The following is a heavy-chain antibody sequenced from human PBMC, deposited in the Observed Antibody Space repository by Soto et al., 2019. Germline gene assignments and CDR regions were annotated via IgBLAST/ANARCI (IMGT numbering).Heavy chain of an antibody. D-gene: IGHD5-18*01. CDR2: IIPIFGTA. Sequence: GASVKVSCKASGGTFSSYAISWVRQAPGQGLEWMGGIIPIFGTANYAQKLQGRVTMTTDTSTSTAYMELRSLRSDDTAVYYCARDGYSYAFDIWGQGTMVTVSS. V-gene: IGHV1-69*05. CDR1: GGTFSSYA. J-gene: IGHJ3*02. CDR3: ARDGYSYAFDI.